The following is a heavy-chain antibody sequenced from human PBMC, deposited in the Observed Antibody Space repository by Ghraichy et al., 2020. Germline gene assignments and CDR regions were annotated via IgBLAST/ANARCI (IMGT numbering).Heavy chain of an antibody. CDR1: GFTFSSYS. CDR3: ARDYYDSSGYYYPAAFDI. D-gene: IGHD3-22*01. CDR2: ISSSSSTI. V-gene: IGHV3-48*02. Sequence: GGSLRLSCAASGFTFSSYSMDWVRQAPGKGLEWVSYISSSSSTIYYADSVKGRFIISRDNAKNSLYLQMNSLRDEDTAVYYCARDYYDSSGYYYPAAFDIWGQGTMVTVSS. J-gene: IGHJ3*02.